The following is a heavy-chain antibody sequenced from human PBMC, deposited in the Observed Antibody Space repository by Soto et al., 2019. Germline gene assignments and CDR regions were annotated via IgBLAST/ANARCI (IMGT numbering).Heavy chain of an antibody. CDR2: TYYRPKWIS. Sequence: PSNTLSLTCAISGASVSNKRATWNWCRQSPSGRLEWLGRTYYRPKWISDYAMSVKSRISTNPDTSKNLISLHLNSVTPEDTAVYYCARYPPDFNCGFDFWGQGTPVTVSS. CDR1: GASVSNKRAT. V-gene: IGHV6-1*01. D-gene: IGHD1-1*01. CDR3: ARYPPDFNCGFDF. J-gene: IGHJ4*02.